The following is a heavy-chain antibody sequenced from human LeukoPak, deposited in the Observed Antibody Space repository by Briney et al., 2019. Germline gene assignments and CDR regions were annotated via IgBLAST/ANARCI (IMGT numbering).Heavy chain of an antibody. CDR1: GGSFGGYY. D-gene: IGHD3-22*01. CDR3: ARAPGITMIVV. V-gene: IGHV4-34*01. J-gene: IGHJ4*02. CDR2: INHSGST. Sequence: SETLSLTCAVYGGSFGGYYWSWIRQPPGKGLEWIGGINHSGSTNYNPSLKSRVTISVDTSKNQFSLKLSSVTAADTAVYYCARAPGITMIVVWGQGTLVTVSS.